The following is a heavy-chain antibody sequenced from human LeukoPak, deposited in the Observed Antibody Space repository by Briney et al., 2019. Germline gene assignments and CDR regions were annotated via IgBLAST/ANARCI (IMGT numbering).Heavy chain of an antibody. CDR3: AKDRYCTGGSCYSPFDY. Sequence: GGSLRLSCATSGFTFDDYVMHWVRQAPGKGLEWVSLISGDGGRTYYADSVKGRFSISRDNSKNFLSLQMNSLTTEDTAFYYCAKDRYCTGGSCYSPFDYWGQGTLVTVSS. CDR1: GFTFDDYV. J-gene: IGHJ4*02. V-gene: IGHV3-43*02. D-gene: IGHD2-15*01. CDR2: ISGDGGRT.